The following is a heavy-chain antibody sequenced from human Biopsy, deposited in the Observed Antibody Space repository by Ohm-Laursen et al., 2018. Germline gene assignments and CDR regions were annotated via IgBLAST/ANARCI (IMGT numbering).Heavy chain of an antibody. CDR3: ARDSRGGHLNTTLITGKNLDS. CDR2: IYYTGSI. CDR1: YGSISGHF. Sequence: SETLSLTCAVTYGSISGHFWSWIRQAPGKGLEWIGYIYYTGSINYNPSVKSRVTISVDTSKNQFSLKLNSVTAADTAVYFCARDSRGGHLNTTLITGKNLDSWGQGILVTVSS. D-gene: IGHD3-16*01. V-gene: IGHV4-59*11. J-gene: IGHJ4*02.